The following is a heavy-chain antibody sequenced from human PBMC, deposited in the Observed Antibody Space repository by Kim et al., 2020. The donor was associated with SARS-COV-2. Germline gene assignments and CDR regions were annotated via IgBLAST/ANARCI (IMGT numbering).Heavy chain of an antibody. D-gene: IGHD5-12*01. CDR3: ARSMSKYSGYKN. J-gene: IGHJ4*02. Sequence: GGSLRLSCAASGFTFSSYDMHWVRQATGKGLEWVSAIGTAGDTYYPGSVKGRFTISRENAKNSLYLQMNSLRAGDTAVYYCARSMSKYSGYKNWGQGTLVTVSS. CDR2: IGTAGDT. V-gene: IGHV3-13*01. CDR1: GFTFSSYD.